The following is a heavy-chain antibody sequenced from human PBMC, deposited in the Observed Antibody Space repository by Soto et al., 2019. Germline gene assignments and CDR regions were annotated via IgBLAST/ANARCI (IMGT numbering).Heavy chain of an antibody. CDR3: ARVVSPHGLDV. CDR1: GGSISTTNW. V-gene: IGHV4-4*02. J-gene: IGHJ6*02. CDR2: AFHSGST. Sequence: QVQLQESGPGLVKPSGTLSLACAVSGGSISTTNWWSWVRQPPGKGLEWIGEAFHSGSTNYNPSLKSRVTISVDQSKNHFSLNLRSVTAADTAVYYCARVVSPHGLDVWGQGTTVTVSS.